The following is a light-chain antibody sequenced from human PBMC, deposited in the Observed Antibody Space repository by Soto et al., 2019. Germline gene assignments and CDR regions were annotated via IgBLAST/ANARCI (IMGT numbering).Light chain of an antibody. J-gene: IGLJ2*01. CDR2: EGS. Sequence: QSPLTQPAAVSGSPGQSSTISCTGTSSDVGSYNLVSWYQQHPGKAPKLMIYEGSKRPSGVSNRFSGSKSGNTASLTISGLQAEDEADYYCCSYAGSSTDVVFGGGTKLTVL. CDR3: CSYAGSSTDVV. V-gene: IGLV2-23*01. CDR1: SSDVGSYNL.